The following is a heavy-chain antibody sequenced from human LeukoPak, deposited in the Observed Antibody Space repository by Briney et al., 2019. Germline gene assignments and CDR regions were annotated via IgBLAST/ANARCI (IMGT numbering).Heavy chain of an antibody. D-gene: IGHD3-16*02. CDR3: AKDSVVLLSLGELSLNGAYFDY. CDR2: IWYDGGKK. CDR1: GFTFSSYG. Sequence: GGSLRLSCAASGFTFSSYGMHWVRQAPGKGLEWVAVIWYDGGKKYYADSVKGRFTISRDNSKNTLYLQMNSLRAEDTAVYYCAKDSVVLLSLGELSLNGAYFDYWGQGTLVTVSS. V-gene: IGHV3-30*02. J-gene: IGHJ4*02.